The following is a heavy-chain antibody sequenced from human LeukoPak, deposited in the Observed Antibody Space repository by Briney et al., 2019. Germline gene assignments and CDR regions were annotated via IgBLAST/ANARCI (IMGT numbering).Heavy chain of an antibody. CDR1: GITFTNYG. D-gene: IGHD3-3*02. CDR3: AKGLAGESLSPDH. J-gene: IGHJ4*02. CDR2: INGRDGST. Sequence: PGGSLRLSCAASGITFTNYGMSWVRQAPGKGLEWVSSINGRDGSTYYADSVKGRFTISRDNLKNTLFLQMNSLRVEDAAVYYCAKGLAGESLSPDHWGQGTLVTVSS. V-gene: IGHV3-23*01.